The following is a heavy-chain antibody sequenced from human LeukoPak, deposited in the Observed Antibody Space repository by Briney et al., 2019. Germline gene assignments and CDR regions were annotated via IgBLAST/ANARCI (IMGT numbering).Heavy chain of an antibody. CDR2: IYYSGST. J-gene: IGHJ3*02. D-gene: IGHD3-22*01. V-gene: IGHV4-39*01. Sequence: SETLSLTCTVSGGSISSSSYYWGWIRQPPGKELEWIGSIYYSGSTYYNPSLKSRVTISVDTSKNQFSLKLSSVTAADTAVYYCAISPYYYDSSGYSPLIPPTIWGQGTMVTVSS. CDR3: AISPYYYDSSGYSPLIPPTI. CDR1: GGSISSSSYY.